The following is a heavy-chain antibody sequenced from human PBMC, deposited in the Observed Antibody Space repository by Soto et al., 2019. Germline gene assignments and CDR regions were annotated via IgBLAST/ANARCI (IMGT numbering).Heavy chain of an antibody. V-gene: IGHV1-69*06. CDR2: IKHIFDNP. CDR3: ARECHHFDY. Sequence: QVQLVQSGAEVQRPGSSVKVSCKASGGTFSSYAISWVRQAPGQGLEWMGGIKHIFDNPHYAQKYQGRVTITADTVTNSAYIELTRLTSDDTAVHFCARECHHFDYGGQGTLVTVSS. J-gene: IGHJ4*02. CDR1: GGTFSSYA.